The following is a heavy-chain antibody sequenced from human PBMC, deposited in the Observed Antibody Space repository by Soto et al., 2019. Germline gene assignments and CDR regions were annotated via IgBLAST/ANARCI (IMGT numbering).Heavy chain of an antibody. J-gene: IGHJ4*02. CDR1: ADIFSTYW. Sequence: GESLKISCTVYADIFSTYWIGWVRQMPGKGLEWMGVIYPGDSDTRYNPSFQGRVTISADKSITTAYLQWSSLKASDTAMYFCARLSGARSPANFWGQGTVVTVSS. CDR2: IYPGDSDT. D-gene: IGHD1-26*01. CDR3: ARLSGARSPANF. V-gene: IGHV5-51*01.